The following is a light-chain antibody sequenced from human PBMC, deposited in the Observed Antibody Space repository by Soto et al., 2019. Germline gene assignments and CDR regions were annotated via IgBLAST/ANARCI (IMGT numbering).Light chain of an antibody. CDR2: AAS. Sequence: DIQVTQSPSSLSASVGERITITCRASKNIGTFLNWYQHKPGNPPKLLISAASTLHSGVPSRFSGSGSETEFTLAISSLQPEDSATYYCQQGYSSPYTFGQGTRLAIK. CDR1: KNIGTF. J-gene: IGKJ2*01. CDR3: QQGYSSPYT. V-gene: IGKV1-39*01.